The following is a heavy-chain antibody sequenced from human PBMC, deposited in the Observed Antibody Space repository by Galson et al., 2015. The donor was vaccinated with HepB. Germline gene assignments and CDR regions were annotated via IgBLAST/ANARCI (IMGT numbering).Heavy chain of an antibody. V-gene: IGHV3-74*01. D-gene: IGHD4-11*01. CDR2: VSSDGSNT. CDR1: GFTFSNAW. Sequence: SLRLSCAASGFTFSNAWMSWVRQAPGKGLVWVSHVSSDGSNTDYADSVKGRFTISRDNAKNTVYLQMNSLRVEDTAVYYCFSRGAVTTSKGEWSQGTLVTVSS. CDR3: FSRGAVTTSKGE. J-gene: IGHJ4*02.